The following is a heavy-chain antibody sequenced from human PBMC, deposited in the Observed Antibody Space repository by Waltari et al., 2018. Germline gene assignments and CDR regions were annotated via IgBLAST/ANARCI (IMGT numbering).Heavy chain of an antibody. D-gene: IGHD3-10*01. CDR2: ISFDGGQK. Sequence: QVQLVDSGGGVVQAGQSLILSGAAPGFPCGTFTMAWFRQAPGTGLEWVASISFDGGQKYYADSMKGRLTVSRDNSENTLSLQLNSLRPEDTAVYYCTRVFLGPYYSYCDLWGQGALVTVSS. J-gene: IGHJ4*01. CDR3: TRVFLGPYYSYCDL. V-gene: IGHV3-30*03. CDR1: GFPCGTFT.